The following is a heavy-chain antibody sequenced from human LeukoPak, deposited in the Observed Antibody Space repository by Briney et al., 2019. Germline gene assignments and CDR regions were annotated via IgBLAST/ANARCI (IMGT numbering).Heavy chain of an antibody. CDR2: IYYSGST. D-gene: IGHD2-21*02. Sequence: SQALSLTCTVSGGSISSGDYYWSWIRQPPGKGLEWIGYIYYSGSTYYNPSLKSRVTISVDTSKNQFSLKLSSVTAADTAVYYCASQYCGGDCYPIPPFDYWGQRTLVTVSS. V-gene: IGHV4-30-4*01. CDR1: GGSISSGDYY. CDR3: ASQYCGGDCYPIPPFDY. J-gene: IGHJ4*02.